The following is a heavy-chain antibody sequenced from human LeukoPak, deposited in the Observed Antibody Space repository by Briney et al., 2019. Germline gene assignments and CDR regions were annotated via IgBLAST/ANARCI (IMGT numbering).Heavy chain of an antibody. CDR2: ISAYNGNT. CDR1: GYTFTSYG. J-gene: IGHJ4*02. V-gene: IGHV1-18*01. Sequence: ASVKVSCKASGYTFTSYGISWVRQAPGQGLEWMGWISAYNGNTNYAQKLQGRVTMTTDTSTSTAYMELRSLRSDDTAVYYCARGGAYYDSSGYSDYWGQGTLVTVSS. D-gene: IGHD3-22*01. CDR3: ARGGAYYDSSGYSDY.